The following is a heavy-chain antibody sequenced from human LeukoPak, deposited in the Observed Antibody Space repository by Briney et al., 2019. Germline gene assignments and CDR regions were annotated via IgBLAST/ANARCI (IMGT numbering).Heavy chain of an antibody. D-gene: IGHD6-19*01. CDR1: GGSISSSRYY. Sequence: SETLSLTCTVSGGSISSSRYYWAWIRQPPGKGLDWIGSIHYSGTTYYNPSLKSRVTISLDTSKNQFSLKLSSVTAADTAVYYCARDHKPRAVAGTGYFDLWGRGTLVTVSS. CDR3: ARDHKPRAVAGTGYFDL. CDR2: IHYSGTT. J-gene: IGHJ2*01. V-gene: IGHV4-39*07.